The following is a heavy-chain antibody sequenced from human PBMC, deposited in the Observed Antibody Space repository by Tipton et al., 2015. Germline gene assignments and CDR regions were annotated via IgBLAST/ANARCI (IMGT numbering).Heavy chain of an antibody. J-gene: IGHJ4*02. V-gene: IGHV4-59*01. Sequence: TLSLTCTVSSGSISRSYWSWIRQPPGKGLEWIGYIFYDGSTNYNPPLRSRLTMSVDSSKNQFSLRLSSATAADTAVYYCARLTGDYYDSATYDPTYVDYWGQGILVSVSS. CDR1: SGSISRSY. D-gene: IGHD3-22*01. CDR3: ARLTGDYYDSATYDPTYVDY. CDR2: IFYDGST.